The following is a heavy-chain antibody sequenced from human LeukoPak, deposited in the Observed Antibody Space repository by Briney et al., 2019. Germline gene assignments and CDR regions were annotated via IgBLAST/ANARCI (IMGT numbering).Heavy chain of an antibody. D-gene: IGHD1-14*01. CDR1: GYTFTSYD. CDR3: ARGSPPDDY. CDR2: MNTNSGNT. J-gene: IGHJ4*02. V-gene: IGHV1-8*01. Sequence: ASVKVSCKASGYTFTSYDINWVRQATGQGLEWMGWMNTNSGNTGYAQKFQGRVSMTRNTSISTDYMELSSLRSEDTAVYYCARGSPPDDYWGQGTLVTVSS.